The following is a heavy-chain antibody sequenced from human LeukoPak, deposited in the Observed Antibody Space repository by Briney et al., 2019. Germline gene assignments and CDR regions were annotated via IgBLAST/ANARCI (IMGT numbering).Heavy chain of an antibody. J-gene: IGHJ3*02. CDR1: GFTFSSYG. D-gene: IGHD3-10*01. CDR3: AVAGSGTFDI. Sequence: PGGSLRLSCAASGFTFSSYGIHWVRQAPGKGLEWVAFIRYDGSNKYYADSVKGRFTISRDNSRNTLSLQMNSLRVEDTAVYYCAVAGSGTFDIWGQGTVVIVSS. V-gene: IGHV3-30*02. CDR2: IRYDGSNK.